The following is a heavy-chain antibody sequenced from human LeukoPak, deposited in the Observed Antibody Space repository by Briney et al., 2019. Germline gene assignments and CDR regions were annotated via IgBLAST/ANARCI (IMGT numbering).Heavy chain of an antibody. CDR1: GFTFSSYW. J-gene: IGHJ6*02. V-gene: IGHV3-74*01. CDR3: AKNTYGSGSYRFYYGMDV. D-gene: IGHD3-10*01. Sequence: GGSLRLSCAASGFTFSSYWMHWVRQAPGKGLVWVSRINSDGSSTSYADSVKGRFTISRDNSKNTLYLQMNSLRAEDTAVYYCAKNTYGSGSYRFYYGMDVWGQGTTVTVSS. CDR2: INSDGSST.